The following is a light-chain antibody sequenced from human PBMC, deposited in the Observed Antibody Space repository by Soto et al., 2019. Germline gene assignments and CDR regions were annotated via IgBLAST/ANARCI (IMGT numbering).Light chain of an antibody. CDR1: HSVSGS. V-gene: IGKV3-11*01. CDR2: DTS. CDR3: QQRSNWPSVT. Sequence: EFVLTQSPATLSLSPGDRATLSCRASHSVSGSFAWYRHHPGQAPRLLIFDTSKRATGIPARFSGSGSGTHFTITISSLAPEDFVVYYCQQRSNWPSVTFGGGTKVEIK. J-gene: IGKJ4*01.